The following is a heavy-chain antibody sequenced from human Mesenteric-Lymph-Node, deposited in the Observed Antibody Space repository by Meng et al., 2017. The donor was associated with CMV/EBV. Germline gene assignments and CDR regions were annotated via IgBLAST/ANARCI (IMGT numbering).Heavy chain of an antibody. V-gene: IGHV2-5*02. Sequence: QITLKESGPTLVKPTQTLTLTFTFSGFSLSTSGVGVGWIRQPPGKALEWLAPIYLDDDKRYSPSLKSRLTITKDTSKNQVVLTMTNMDPVYTATYYCAHSSGIAAAGPFYFDYWGQGTLVTVSS. CDR3: AHSSGIAAAGPFYFDY. CDR1: GFSLSTSGVG. D-gene: IGHD6-13*01. J-gene: IGHJ4*02. CDR2: IYLDDDK.